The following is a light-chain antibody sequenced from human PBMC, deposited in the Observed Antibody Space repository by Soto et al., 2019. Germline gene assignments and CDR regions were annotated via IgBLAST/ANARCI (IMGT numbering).Light chain of an antibody. V-gene: IGLV2-11*01. CDR3: CSYAGSYTYV. J-gene: IGLJ1*01. CDR1: SSDVGGYNY. CDR2: DVS. Sequence: QSALTQPRSVSGSPGQSVTISCTGTSSDVGGYNYVSWYQQHPGKAPKLMIYDVSKRPSGVPDRFSGSKSGNTASLTISGLRAEYEADYYCCSYAGSYTYVFGTGTKVTVL.